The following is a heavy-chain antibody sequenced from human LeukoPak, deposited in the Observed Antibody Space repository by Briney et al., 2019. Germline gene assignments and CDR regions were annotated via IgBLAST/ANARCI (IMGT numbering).Heavy chain of an antibody. CDR2: ISSSSTYI. D-gene: IGHD5-12*01. V-gene: IGHV3-21*01. Sequence: PGGSLRLSCAASGFTFRSYSFNWVLQAPGKGLEWVSSISSSSTYIYYADSVKGRFTISRDNAKNSLYLQMNSLRAEDTAVYYCARGNSDYDNDYWGQGTLVTVSS. CDR1: GFTFRSYS. J-gene: IGHJ4*02. CDR3: ARGNSDYDNDY.